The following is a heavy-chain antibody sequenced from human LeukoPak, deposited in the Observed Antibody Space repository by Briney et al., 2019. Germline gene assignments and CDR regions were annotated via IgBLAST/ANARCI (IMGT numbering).Heavy chain of an antibody. V-gene: IGHV1-69*05. CDR2: IIPIFGTA. Sequence: SVKVSCKASGYTFTSYYMHWVRQAPGQGLEWMGRIIPIFGTANYAQKFQGRVTITTDESTSTAYMELSSLRSEDTAVYYCARETLYYDSSGYLDYWGQGTLVTVSS. J-gene: IGHJ4*02. CDR1: GYTFTSYY. CDR3: ARETLYYDSSGYLDY. D-gene: IGHD3-22*01.